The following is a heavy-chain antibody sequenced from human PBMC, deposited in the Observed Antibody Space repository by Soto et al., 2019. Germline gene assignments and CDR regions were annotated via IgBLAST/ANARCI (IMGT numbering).Heavy chain of an antibody. V-gene: IGHV3-13*01. J-gene: IGHJ4*02. CDR2: IGTAGDT. CDR3: ARGQEVGAHFFDS. Sequence: GGSLRLSCEASGFTFSGFGMHWVRQPTGKGLEWVSTIGTAGDTYYAVSVKGRFTISRDNAKNSLSLQMNSLRAGDTAVYFCARGQEVGAHFFDSWGQGTQVTVSS. CDR1: GFTFSGFG. D-gene: IGHD2-15*01.